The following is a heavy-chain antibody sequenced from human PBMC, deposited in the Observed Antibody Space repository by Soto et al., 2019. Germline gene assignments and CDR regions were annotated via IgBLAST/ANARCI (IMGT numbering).Heavy chain of an antibody. CDR1: GFSFDMNKAR. J-gene: IGHJ4*02. V-gene: IGHV2-5*02. CDR3: VKGTLGTYGHVYFVY. CDR2: IYWDGDE. Sequence: SGPTLVNPTQTLTLTCTFSGFSFDMNKARVGWVRQPPGKALEWLALIYWDGDEHYSPSLKNRLSITKDTSKDQVVLTLTDVHPADTATYYCVKGTLGTYGHVYFVYWGQGTLVTVSS. D-gene: IGHD3-16*01.